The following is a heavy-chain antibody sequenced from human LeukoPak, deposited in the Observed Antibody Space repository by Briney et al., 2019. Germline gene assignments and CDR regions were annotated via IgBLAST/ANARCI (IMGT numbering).Heavy chain of an antibody. V-gene: IGHV4-59*01. D-gene: IGHD3-22*01. Sequence: PSETLSLTCTVSGGSMSPYYWSWIRQPPGKGLEWIGNIYYTGNTYYNPSLKSRATISVDTSKNQFSLRLTSVTAADTAVYYCARVDTSGYRAYDIWGQGTTVTVSS. CDR1: GGSMSPYY. J-gene: IGHJ3*02. CDR3: ARVDTSGYRAYDI. CDR2: IYYTGNT.